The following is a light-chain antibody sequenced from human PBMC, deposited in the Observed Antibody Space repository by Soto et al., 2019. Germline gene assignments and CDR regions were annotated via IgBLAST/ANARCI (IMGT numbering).Light chain of an antibody. Sequence: EIVITQSPATLSLSPGERATLSCRASQSIGSSLAWYQQEPGQAPRLLIYDASNRATGIPARFSGSGSGTDFTLTISSLEPEDFAVYYCRQRSNWPITFGQGTRLEIK. V-gene: IGKV3-11*01. J-gene: IGKJ5*01. CDR1: QSIGSS. CDR2: DAS. CDR3: RQRSNWPIT.